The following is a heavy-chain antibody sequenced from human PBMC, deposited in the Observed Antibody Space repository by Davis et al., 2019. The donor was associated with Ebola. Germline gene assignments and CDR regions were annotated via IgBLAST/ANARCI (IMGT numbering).Heavy chain of an antibody. V-gene: IGHV4-39*01. D-gene: IGHD6-6*01. J-gene: IGHJ6*02. Sequence: MPSETLSLTCTVSGGSISSSSYYWGWIRQPPGKGLEWIGSIYYSGSTYYNPSLKSRVTISVDTSKNQFSLKLSSVTAADTAVYYCARRQLLSRVAARPYYGMDVWGQGTTVTVSS. CDR2: IYYSGST. CDR3: ARRQLLSRVAARPYYGMDV. CDR1: GGSISSSSYY.